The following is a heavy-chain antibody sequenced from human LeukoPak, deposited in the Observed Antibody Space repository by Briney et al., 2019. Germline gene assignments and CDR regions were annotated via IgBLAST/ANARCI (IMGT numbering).Heavy chain of an antibody. CDR3: VREIPHYGIDY. D-gene: IGHD3-10*01. Sequence: SETLSLTCTVSGGSISGYLWSWIRQPAGKGLEWVGRTFDSGSTSYNPSLESRVTTSVDTPKNQFSLRLSSVTAADTAVYFCVREIPHYGIDYWGQGTLVTVSS. J-gene: IGHJ4*02. CDR2: TFDSGST. CDR1: GGSISGYL. V-gene: IGHV4-4*07.